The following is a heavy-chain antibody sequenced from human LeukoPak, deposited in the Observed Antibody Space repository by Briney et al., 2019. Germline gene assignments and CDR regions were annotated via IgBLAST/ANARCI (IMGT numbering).Heavy chain of an antibody. CDR3: AKDPQKYCSGGSCRGGSDY. V-gene: IGHV3-23*01. J-gene: IGHJ4*02. CDR1: GFTFSNYA. D-gene: IGHD2-15*01. Sequence: GGSLRLSCAASGFTFSNYAMSWVRQAPGKGLEWVSAISGSGGSTYYADSVKGRFTISRDNSKNTLYLQMNSLRAEDTAVYYCAKDPQKYCSGGSCRGGSDYWGQGTLVTVSS. CDR2: ISGSGGST.